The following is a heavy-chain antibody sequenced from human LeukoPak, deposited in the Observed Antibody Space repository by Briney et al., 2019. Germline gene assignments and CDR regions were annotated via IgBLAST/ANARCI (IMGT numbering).Heavy chain of an antibody. V-gene: IGHV1-24*01. CDR2: FDPEDGET. J-gene: IGHJ4*02. Sequence: ASVKVSCKVSGYTLTELPMHWVRQAPGKGLEWMGGFDPEDGETIYAQKFQGRVTMTEDTSTDTAYMELSSLRSEDTAVYYCATDLRYSSGRGYWGQGTLVTVSS. CDR3: ATDLRYSSGRGY. CDR1: GYTLTELP. D-gene: IGHD6-19*01.